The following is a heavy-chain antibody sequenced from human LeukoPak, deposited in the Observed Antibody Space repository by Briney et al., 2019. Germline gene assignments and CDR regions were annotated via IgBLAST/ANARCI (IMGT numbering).Heavy chain of an antibody. CDR2: IYYSGST. J-gene: IGHJ4*02. CDR1: GGSISSYY. Sequence: SETLSLTCTVSGGSISSYYWSWIRQPPGKGLEWIGYIYYSGSTNYNPSLKSRVTISVDASKNQFSLKLSSATAADTAVYYCARQWKAAGRSLRIFDYWGQGTLVTVSS. V-gene: IGHV4-59*08. D-gene: IGHD6-13*01. CDR3: ARQWKAAGRSLRIFDY.